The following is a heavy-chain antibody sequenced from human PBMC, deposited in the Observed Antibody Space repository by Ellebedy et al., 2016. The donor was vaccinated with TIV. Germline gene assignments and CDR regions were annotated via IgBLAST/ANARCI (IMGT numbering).Heavy chain of an antibody. J-gene: IGHJ4*02. Sequence: AASVKVSCKASGGTFSNHATNWLRQAPGQGLEWMGRIIPTLGMTHYAQNFQGRLTFTADTSTRTAYMELNSLRSDDTAVYYCARVMVGYSGYGANIYYFDYWGQGTLVTVSS. D-gene: IGHD5-12*01. CDR3: ARVMVGYSGYGANIYYFDY. V-gene: IGHV1-69*04. CDR2: IIPTLGMT. CDR1: GGTFSNHA.